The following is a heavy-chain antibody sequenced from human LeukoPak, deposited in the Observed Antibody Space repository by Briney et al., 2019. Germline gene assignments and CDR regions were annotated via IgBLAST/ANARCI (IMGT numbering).Heavy chain of an antibody. CDR2: ISGSGGST. CDR1: GFTFSSYA. D-gene: IGHD3-9*01. CDR3: AKDGDTYYDILTALYYFDY. V-gene: IGHV3-23*01. J-gene: IGHJ4*02. Sequence: GGSLRPSCAASGFTFSSYAMSWVRQAPGKGLEWVSAISGSGGSTYYADSVKGRFTISRDNSKNTLYLQMNSLRAEDTAVYYCAKDGDTYYDILTALYYFDYWGQGTLVTVSS.